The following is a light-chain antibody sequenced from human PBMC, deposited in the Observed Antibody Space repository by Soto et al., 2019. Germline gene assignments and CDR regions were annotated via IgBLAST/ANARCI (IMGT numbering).Light chain of an antibody. CDR2: EVD. Sequence: QSALTQPASVSGSPGQSISISCTGSNSDVGAYKFVSWLQQFPGKAPKLILYEVDSRPSGVSGRFSGSKSGNTASLNISGLQADDEAVYYCCSYSSSSAPWMFGGGTKLTVL. CDR3: CSYSSSSAPWM. CDR1: NSDVGAYKF. V-gene: IGLV2-14*01. J-gene: IGLJ3*02.